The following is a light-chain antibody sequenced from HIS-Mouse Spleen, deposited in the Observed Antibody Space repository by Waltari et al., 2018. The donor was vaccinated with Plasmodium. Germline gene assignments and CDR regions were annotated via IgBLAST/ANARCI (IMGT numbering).Light chain of an antibody. CDR2: DVS. V-gene: IGLV2-11*01. CDR1: NSDVGGYNS. J-gene: IGLJ1*01. CDR3: CSYAGSYTYV. Sequence: QSALTQPRSVSGSPGQSVTIPCTGTNSDVGGYNSVSLYQHHPGKAPKLMIYDVSKRPSGVPYRFSGSKSGNTASLTISGLQAEDEADYYCCSYAGSYTYVFGTGTKVTVL.